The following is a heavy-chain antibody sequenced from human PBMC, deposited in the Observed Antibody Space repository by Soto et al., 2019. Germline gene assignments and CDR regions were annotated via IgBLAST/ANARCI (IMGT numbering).Heavy chain of an antibody. Sequence: QVQLQESGPGLVKPSDTLSLTCAVSGYSISNSNWWGWIRQPPGKGLEWIGYIYYSGSTYYNPSLKRRVSLSLDTSRNQFSLKLSSVTAVDTAVYYCARIAPTAAGPHDAFDIWGQGTMVTVSS. CDR1: GYSISNSNW. J-gene: IGHJ3*02. V-gene: IGHV4-28*01. CDR2: IYYSGST. CDR3: ARIAPTAAGPHDAFDI. D-gene: IGHD6-13*01.